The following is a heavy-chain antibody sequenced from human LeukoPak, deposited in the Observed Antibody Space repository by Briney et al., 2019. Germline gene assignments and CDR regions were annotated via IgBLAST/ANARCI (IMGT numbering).Heavy chain of an antibody. V-gene: IGHV3-23*01. CDR3: AKSPNWGSGLGYYYMDV. CDR2: ISGSGGST. J-gene: IGHJ6*03. Sequence: PRGSLRLSCAASGFTFSSYAMSWVRQAPGKGLEWVSAISGSGGSTYYADSVKGRFTISRDNSKNTLYLQMNSLRAEDTAVYYCAKSPNWGSGLGYYYMDVWGKGTTVTVSS. D-gene: IGHD7-27*01. CDR1: GFTFSSYA.